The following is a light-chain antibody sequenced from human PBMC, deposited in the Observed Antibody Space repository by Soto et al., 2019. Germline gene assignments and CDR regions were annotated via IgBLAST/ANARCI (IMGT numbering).Light chain of an antibody. CDR3: QQFASSPGFT. CDR1: QTINNRY. J-gene: IGKJ3*01. V-gene: IGKV3-20*01. CDR2: GAS. Sequence: EIVLTQSPGTLSLSPGERATLSCRASQTINNRYLAWYQQKPGQAPRLLIYGASSRATGIPDRFSGSGSGTDFTLTISRLEPEDFAAYYCQQFASSPGFTFGPGTKVDMK.